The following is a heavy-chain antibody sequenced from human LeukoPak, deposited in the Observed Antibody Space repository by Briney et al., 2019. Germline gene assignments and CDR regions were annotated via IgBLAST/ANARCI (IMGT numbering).Heavy chain of an antibody. D-gene: IGHD3-10*01. CDR3: ARQDYYTDYYMDV. Sequence: PSEALSLTCTVSVGSISSSNHYCVWVRQPPGKGLEWIGSIYYSENTFYNLSLKSRVTISIDTSKNQFSLKLSSVTAADTAVYYCARQDYYTDYYMDVWGKGTTVTISS. CDR1: VGSISSSNHY. V-gene: IGHV4-39*01. CDR2: IYYSENT. J-gene: IGHJ6*03.